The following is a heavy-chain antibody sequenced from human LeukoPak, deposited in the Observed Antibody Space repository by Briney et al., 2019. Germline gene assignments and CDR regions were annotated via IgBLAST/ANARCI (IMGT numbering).Heavy chain of an antibody. CDR1: GGSISSYY. V-gene: IGHV4-59*01. J-gene: IGHJ3*02. CDR3: ARDGGHYDSSGYYYVFDAFDI. D-gene: IGHD3-22*01. CDR2: IYYSGST. Sequence: PSETLSLTCTVSGGSISSYYWSWIRQPPGKGLEWIGYIYYSGSTNYNPSLKSRVTISVDTSKNQFSLTLSSVTAADTAVYYCARDGGHYDSSGYYYVFDAFDIWGQGTMVTVSS.